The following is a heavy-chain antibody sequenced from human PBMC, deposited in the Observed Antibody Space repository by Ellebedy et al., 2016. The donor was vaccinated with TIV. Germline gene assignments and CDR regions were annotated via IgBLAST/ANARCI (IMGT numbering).Heavy chain of an antibody. D-gene: IGHD3/OR15-3a*01. CDR1: GFTFSTSW. Sequence: GESLKISCAASGFTFSTSWMDWVRQVPGKGLVWVSRINGDGSVTNYADTVRGRFTVSRDNARNTLYLQMNSLRGDDTAVYYCARGGLDMGDFWGQGSLVTVSS. V-gene: IGHV3-74*01. J-gene: IGHJ4*02. CDR2: INGDGSVT. CDR3: ARGGLDMGDF.